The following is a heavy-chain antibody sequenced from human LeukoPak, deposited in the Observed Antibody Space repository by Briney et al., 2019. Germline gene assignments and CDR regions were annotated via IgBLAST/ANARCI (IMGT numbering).Heavy chain of an antibody. CDR3: AGTDIVVVPAAEAFDI. J-gene: IGHJ3*02. D-gene: IGHD2-2*01. V-gene: IGHV3-21*01. CDR1: GFTFSSYS. Sequence: GGSLRLSCAASGFTFSSYSMNWVRQAPGKGLEWVSSISSSSSYIYYADSVKGRFTTSRDNAKNSLYLQMNSLRAEDTAVYYGAGTDIVVVPAAEAFDIWGQGTMVTVSS. CDR2: ISSSSSYI.